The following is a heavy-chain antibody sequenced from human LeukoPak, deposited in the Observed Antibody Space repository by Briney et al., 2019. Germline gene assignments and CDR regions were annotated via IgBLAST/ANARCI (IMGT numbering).Heavy chain of an antibody. CDR3: ARIRLAAADDAFDI. J-gene: IGHJ3*02. CDR2: MNPNSGNT. CDR1: GYTFTSYD. Sequence: ASVKVSCKASGYTFTSYDINWVRQATGQGLEWMGWMNPNSGNTGYAQKFQGRVTMTRNTSISTAYMELSSLRSEDTAVYYCARIRLAAADDAFDIWGQGTMVTVSS. D-gene: IGHD6-13*01. V-gene: IGHV1-8*01.